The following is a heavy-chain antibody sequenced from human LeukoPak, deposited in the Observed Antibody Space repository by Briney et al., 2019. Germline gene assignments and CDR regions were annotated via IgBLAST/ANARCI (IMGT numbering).Heavy chain of an antibody. D-gene: IGHD3-22*01. CDR3: ARDNYDTGGYYFD. J-gene: IGHJ4*02. Sequence: GGSLRLSCAASGFTFSNAWMSWVRQAPGKGLDWVSYISSGGDTTYYADSVKGRFTISRDNAKNSLYLQMNSLRAEDTAVYYCARDNYDTGGYYFDWGQGTLVTVSS. CDR2: ISSGGDTT. CDR1: GFTFSNAW. V-gene: IGHV3-11*04.